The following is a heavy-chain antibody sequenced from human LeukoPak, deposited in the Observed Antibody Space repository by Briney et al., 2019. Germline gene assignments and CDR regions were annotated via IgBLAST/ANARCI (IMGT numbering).Heavy chain of an antibody. J-gene: IGHJ6*03. V-gene: IGHV3-30-3*01. Sequence: GGSLRLSCAASGFTFSRDTMHWVRQAPGKGLEWVAVISYDGSKNHYVDSAKGRFTISRDNSKNTLYLQMNSLRAEDTAVYYCAKVGGYYYYYYMDVWGKGTTVTVSS. CDR1: GFTFSRDT. CDR3: AKVGGYYYYYYMDV. D-gene: IGHD3-16*01. CDR2: ISYDGSKN.